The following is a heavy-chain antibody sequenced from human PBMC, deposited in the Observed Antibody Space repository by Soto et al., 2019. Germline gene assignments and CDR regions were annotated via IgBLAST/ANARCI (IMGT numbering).Heavy chain of an antibody. D-gene: IGHD2-21*02. Sequence: QVQLVQSGAEVKKPGALVKVSCKASGYTFTSYAMHWVRQAPGQRLEWMGWINAGNGNTKYSQKFQGRVTITRDTSASTSYMELSSLRSEDTAVYYCASEYCGGDCYSAARYGMDVWGQGTTVTVSS. J-gene: IGHJ6*02. V-gene: IGHV1-3*01. CDR2: INAGNGNT. CDR1: GYTFTSYA. CDR3: ASEYCGGDCYSAARYGMDV.